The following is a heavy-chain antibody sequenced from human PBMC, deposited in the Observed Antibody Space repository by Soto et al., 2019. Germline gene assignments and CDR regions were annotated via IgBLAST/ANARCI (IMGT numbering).Heavy chain of an antibody. D-gene: IGHD2-15*01. CDR1: GGSIYRSGYY. CDR3: GKVLVGATGHTDSDS. J-gene: IGHJ4*02. V-gene: IGHV4-39*01. Sequence: SETLSLTCTVSGGSIYRSGYYWGWIRQPPGRGLEWIGNIDYNGVTYSNPSLKSRVTISRDTSMNQFSLKLTSVTAADTALYYCGKVLVGATGHTDSDSWGPGTLVTVPQ. CDR2: IDYNGVT.